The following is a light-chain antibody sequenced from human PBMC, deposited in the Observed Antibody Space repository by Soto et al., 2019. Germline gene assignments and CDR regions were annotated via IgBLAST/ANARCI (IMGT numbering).Light chain of an antibody. CDR1: QSVGSW. CDR2: DGT. Sequence: DIQMTQSPSTLSASVGDRVTITCRASQSVGSWLAWYQQKPGKAPKLLIYDGTTLHSGVPSRFSGSESDTESTLTINSLQSDDFATYYCQSGTFGQGTKVE. CDR3: QSGT. J-gene: IGKJ1*01. V-gene: IGKV1-5*01.